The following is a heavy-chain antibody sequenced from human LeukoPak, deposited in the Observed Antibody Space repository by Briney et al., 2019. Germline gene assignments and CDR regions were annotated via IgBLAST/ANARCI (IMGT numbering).Heavy chain of an antibody. D-gene: IGHD3-10*02. Sequence: SVTVSCKASGGTFSSYAISWVRQAPGQGLEWMGGIIPIFGTANYAQKFQGRVTITADESRSTAYMELSSLRSEDTAVYYCVPALSGARGGYWGQGTLVTVSS. CDR2: IIPIFGTA. CDR3: VPALSGARGGY. J-gene: IGHJ4*02. CDR1: GGTFSSYA. V-gene: IGHV1-69*13.